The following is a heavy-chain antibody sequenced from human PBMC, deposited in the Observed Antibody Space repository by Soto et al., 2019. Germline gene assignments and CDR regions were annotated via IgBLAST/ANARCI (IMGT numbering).Heavy chain of an antibody. CDR1: GGSFSGYY. CDR2: INHSGST. Sequence: SETLSLTCAVYGGSFSGYYWSWIRQPPGKGLEWIGEINHSGSTNYNPSLKSRVTISVDTSKNQFSLKLSSVTAADTAVYYCARPRWPSPNDAFDVWGQGTMVTVSS. J-gene: IGHJ3*01. V-gene: IGHV4-34*01. CDR3: ARPRWPSPNDAFDV.